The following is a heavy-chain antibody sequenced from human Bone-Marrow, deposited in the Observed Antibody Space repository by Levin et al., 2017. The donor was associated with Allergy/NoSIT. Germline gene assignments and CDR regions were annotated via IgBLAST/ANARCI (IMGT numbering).Heavy chain of an antibody. V-gene: IGHV4-38-2*01. J-gene: IGHJ4*02. Sequence: PSQTLSLTCAVSGYSISSGYYWGWVRQPPGKGLEWIGSIYHSGSTYYNPSLKSRVTISVDTSKNQFSLKLSSVTAADTAVYYCARVSSAVAVNFDYWGQGTLVTVSS. CDR2: IYHSGST. CDR1: GYSISSGYY. D-gene: IGHD6-19*01. CDR3: ARVSSAVAVNFDY.